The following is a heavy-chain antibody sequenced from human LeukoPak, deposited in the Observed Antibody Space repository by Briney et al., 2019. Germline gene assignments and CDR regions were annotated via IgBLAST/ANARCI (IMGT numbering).Heavy chain of an antibody. CDR1: GFTFSSYA. V-gene: IGHV3-30*04. CDR2: ISYDGSNK. Sequence: GGSLRLSCAASGFTFSSYAMHWVRQAPGKGLEWVAVISYDGSNKYYADSVKGRFSISRDNSKNTLSLQMNSLRAEDTALYYCAKDLATCYSLDYWGRGTPVIVSS. J-gene: IGHJ4*02. CDR3: AKDLATCYSLDY. D-gene: IGHD2-15*01.